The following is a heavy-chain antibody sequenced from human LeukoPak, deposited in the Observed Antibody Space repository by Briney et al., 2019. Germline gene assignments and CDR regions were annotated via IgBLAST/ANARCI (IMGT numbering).Heavy chain of an antibody. Sequence: ASLKVSRKTSGYNFAIYGITWVRQAPGQGLEWMGWISAYNSDTYYAQKFKDRVTMTRDSSTATVYMEIKSLTFDDTAVYYCARGAHANSYHEYNYLDPWGQGTLVTVSS. V-gene: IGHV1-18*01. CDR2: ISAYNSDT. CDR3: ARGAHANSYHEYNYLDP. J-gene: IGHJ5*02. D-gene: IGHD2-2*01. CDR1: GYNFAIYG.